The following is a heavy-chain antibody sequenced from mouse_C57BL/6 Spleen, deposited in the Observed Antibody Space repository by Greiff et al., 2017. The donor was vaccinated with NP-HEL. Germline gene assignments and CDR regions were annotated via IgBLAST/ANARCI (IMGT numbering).Heavy chain of an antibody. CDR2: IYPRDGST. D-gene: IGHD1-1*01. J-gene: IGHJ1*03. CDR3: AIPDYYGSSYWYFDV. V-gene: IGHV1-85*01. Sequence: LVESGPELVKPGASVKLSCKASGYTFTSYDINWVKQRPGQGLEWIGWIYPRDGSTKYNEKFKGKATLTVDTSSSTAYMELHSLTSEDSAVYFCAIPDYYGSSYWYFDVWGTGTTVTVSS. CDR1: GYTFTSYD.